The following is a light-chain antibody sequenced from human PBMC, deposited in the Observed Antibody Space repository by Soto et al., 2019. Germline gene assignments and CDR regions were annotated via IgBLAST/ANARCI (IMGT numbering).Light chain of an antibody. CDR1: QSVSSIY. V-gene: IGKV3-20*01. J-gene: IGKJ1*01. CDR3: QHYGSSLWT. CDR2: GAS. Sequence: EIVLTQSPGTLSLSPGERATLSCRASQSVSSIYFAWYQQKPGQAPRLRIYGASSRATGIPDRFSGSGSGTDFTLTISILEPEEFAVYYCQHYGSSLWTFGQGTKVEIK.